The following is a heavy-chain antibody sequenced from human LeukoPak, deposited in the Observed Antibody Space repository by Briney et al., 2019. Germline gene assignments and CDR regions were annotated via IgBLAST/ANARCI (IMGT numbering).Heavy chain of an antibody. CDR2: IKQDGSDK. V-gene: IGHV3-7*04. Sequence: QAGGSLRLSCAGSGFTFSSYWMTWVRQAPGKGLEWVASIKQDGSDKYYADSVKGRFTISRDNAKNSLYLQMNSLRAEDKPVYYCARIYCSGGSCTFDYWGQGTLVTVSS. CDR3: ARIYCSGGSCTFDY. J-gene: IGHJ4*02. D-gene: IGHD2-15*01. CDR1: GFTFSSYW.